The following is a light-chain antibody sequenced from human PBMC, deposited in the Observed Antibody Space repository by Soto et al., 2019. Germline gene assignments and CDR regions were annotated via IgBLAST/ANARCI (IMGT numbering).Light chain of an antibody. V-gene: IGLV2-8*01. CDR2: EVS. CDR3: SSYAGSNNLVV. J-gene: IGLJ2*01. Sequence: QSALTQPPSASGSPGQSVTISCTGTSSDVGGYNYVSWYQQHPGKAPKLMIYEVSKRPSGVPDRFSGSKSGNTACLTVSGLQAEDEADYYCSSYAGSNNLVVFGGGTKVTVL. CDR1: SSDVGGYNY.